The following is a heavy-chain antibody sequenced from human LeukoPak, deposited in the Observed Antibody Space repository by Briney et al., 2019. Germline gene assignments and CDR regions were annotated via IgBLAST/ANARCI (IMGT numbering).Heavy chain of an antibody. CDR2: IYYSGST. CDR1: GGSISSYY. V-gene: IGHV4-59*12. Sequence: SETLSLTCTVSGGSISSYYWSWIRQPPGKGLEWIGYIYYSGSTNYNPSLKSRVTISVDTSKNQFSLKLSSVTAADTAVYYCARDSPFYYFDYWGQGTLVTVSS. CDR3: ARDSPFYYFDY. J-gene: IGHJ4*02.